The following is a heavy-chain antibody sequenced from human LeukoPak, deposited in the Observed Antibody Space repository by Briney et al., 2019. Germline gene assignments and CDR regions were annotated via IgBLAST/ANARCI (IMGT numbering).Heavy chain of an antibody. J-gene: IGHJ6*02. CDR2: IYYSGST. Sequence: PSETLSLTCTVFGGSISSYYWSWIRQPPGKGLEWIGYIYYSGSTNYNPSLKGRVTISVDTSKNQFSLKLSSVTAADTAVYYCARAIAAAGPYYYYYYGMDVWGQGTTVTVSS. D-gene: IGHD6-13*01. CDR3: ARAIAAAGPYYYYYYGMDV. CDR1: GGSISSYY. V-gene: IGHV4-59*08.